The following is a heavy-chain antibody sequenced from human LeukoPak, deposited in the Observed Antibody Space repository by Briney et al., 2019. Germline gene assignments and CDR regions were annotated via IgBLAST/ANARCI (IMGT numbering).Heavy chain of an antibody. V-gene: IGHV3-30*02. Sequence: SLIPSSPSSGGPYATYRMHWVRQAPGKGLEWVAFGRYDNIDKYYRDSVKGRFTISRDHSKNTLYLQITSLRVVYTAVDFWAKVLPLTFYYMDGWGQGTTV. J-gene: IGHJ6*03. CDR3: AKVLPLTFYYMDG. D-gene: IGHD2-21*02. CDR2: GRYDNIDK. CDR1: GGPYATYR.